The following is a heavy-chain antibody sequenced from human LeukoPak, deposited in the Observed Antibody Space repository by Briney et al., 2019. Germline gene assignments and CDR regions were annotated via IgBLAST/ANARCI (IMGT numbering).Heavy chain of an antibody. V-gene: IGHV3-74*01. CDR3: ASYSSSSYGMDV. CDR2: INSDGSST. Sequence: GGSLRLSCADSGFTFSSYWMHWVRQAPGKGLVWVSRINSDGSSTSYADSVKGRFTISRDNAKNTLYLQMNSLRAEDTAVYYCASYSSSSYGMDVWGQGTTVTVSS. CDR1: GFTFSSYW. J-gene: IGHJ6*02. D-gene: IGHD6-13*01.